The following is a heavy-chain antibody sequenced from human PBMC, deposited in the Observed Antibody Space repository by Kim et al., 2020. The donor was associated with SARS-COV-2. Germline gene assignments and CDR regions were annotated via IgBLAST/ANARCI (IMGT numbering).Heavy chain of an antibody. J-gene: IGHJ5*02. Sequence: GGSLRLSCAASGFTVSNYAMSWVRQAPGKGLEWVAGISCSGSSTSYADSVKGRFTISRDSSKNTLYLQMDSLRAEDTAVYYCECSSTICYTSWFGPWG. CDR3: ECSSTICYTSWFGP. CDR1: GFTVSNYA. CDR2: ISCSGSST. D-gene: IGHD2-2*02. V-gene: IGHV3-23*01.